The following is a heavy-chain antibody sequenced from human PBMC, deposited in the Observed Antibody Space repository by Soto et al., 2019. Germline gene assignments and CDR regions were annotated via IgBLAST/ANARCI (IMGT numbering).Heavy chain of an antibody. J-gene: IGHJ4*02. Sequence: GGSLRLSCAASGFTFSNAWMNWVRQAPGKGLEWVGRIKSKTDGGTTDYAAPVKGRFTISRDDSKNTLYLQMNSLKTEDTAVYYCTTDPRAGGFWSGYKYYFDYWGQGTLVTVSS. D-gene: IGHD3-3*01. V-gene: IGHV3-15*07. CDR3: TTDPRAGGFWSGYKYYFDY. CDR1: GFTFSNAW. CDR2: IKSKTDGGTT.